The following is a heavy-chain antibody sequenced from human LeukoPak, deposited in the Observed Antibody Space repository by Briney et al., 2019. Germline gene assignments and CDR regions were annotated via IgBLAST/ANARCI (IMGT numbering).Heavy chain of an antibody. CDR2: VYHSGDT. J-gene: IGHJ4*02. V-gene: IGHV4-4*02. D-gene: IGHD2-2*01. CDR1: GVSCSNTNW. Sequence: SETLSFTCAVSGVSCSNTNWWIWLRQPPGKGLEWIGEVYHSGDTNYNPSLKNRVAISVDKSKNQFSLTLTSVTAADSAMYYCAMRRGHHCSTTSCYGGFDFDYWGQGALVTVSS. CDR3: AMRRGHHCSTTSCYGGFDFDY.